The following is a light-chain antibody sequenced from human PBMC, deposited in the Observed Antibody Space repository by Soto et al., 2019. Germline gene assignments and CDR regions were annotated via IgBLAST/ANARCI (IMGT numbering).Light chain of an antibody. J-gene: IGKJ4*01. V-gene: IGKV1D-16*01. Sequence: DIQMTQSPSSVSASVGDRVTITCRANQGIGSWLAWYQQKPGKAPKLLIYAASSLQSGVPSRFSGSESGTEFTLTISSLQPDDFATYYCQQYSGYVPTFGGGTKVDI. CDR2: AAS. CDR3: QQYSGYVPT. CDR1: QGIGSW.